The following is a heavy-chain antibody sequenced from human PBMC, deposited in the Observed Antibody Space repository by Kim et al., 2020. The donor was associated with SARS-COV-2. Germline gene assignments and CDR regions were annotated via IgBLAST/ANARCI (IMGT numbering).Heavy chain of an antibody. CDR1: GFTFSSYG. Sequence: GGSLRLSCAASGFTFSSYGMHWVRQAPGKGLEWVAVISYDGSNKYYADSVKGRFTISRDSSKNTLYLQMNSLRAGDTAVYYCARDLRSGWSLDYWGQGTLVTVSS. CDR3: ARDLRSGWSLDY. CDR2: ISYDGSNK. J-gene: IGHJ4*02. V-gene: IGHV3-33*01. D-gene: IGHD6-19*01.